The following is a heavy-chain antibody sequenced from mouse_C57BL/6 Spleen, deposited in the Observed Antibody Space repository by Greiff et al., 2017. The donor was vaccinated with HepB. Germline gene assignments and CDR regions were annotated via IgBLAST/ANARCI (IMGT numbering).Heavy chain of an antibody. CDR2: ISGGGGNT. J-gene: IGHJ3*01. CDR1: GFTFSSYT. CDR3: ARGSNYGDWFAY. Sequence: EVKVVESGGGLVKPGGSLKLSCAASGFTFSSYTMSWVRQTPEKRLEWVATISGGGGNTYYPDSVKGRFTISRDNAKNTLYLQMSSLRSEDTALYYCARGSNYGDWFAYWGQGTLVTVSA. D-gene: IGHD2-5*01. V-gene: IGHV5-9*01.